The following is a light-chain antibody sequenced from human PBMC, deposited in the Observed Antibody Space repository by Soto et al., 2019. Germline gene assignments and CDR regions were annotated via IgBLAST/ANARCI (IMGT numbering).Light chain of an antibody. J-gene: IGKJ1*01. V-gene: IGKV3-15*01. CDR1: QSVGSN. CDR3: HQYNNWPPA. Sequence: ETVMTQSPATLSVSPGERATLSCRASQSVGSNLAWYQLKPGQAPRLLIYGASTRAIGTTTRFSGSGSGTEFTLTISSLQSEDFAGYCCHQYNNWPPACGQGTKVEIK. CDR2: GAS.